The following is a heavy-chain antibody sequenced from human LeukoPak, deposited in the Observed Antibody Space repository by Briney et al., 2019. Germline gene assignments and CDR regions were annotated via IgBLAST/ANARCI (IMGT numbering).Heavy chain of an antibody. CDR2: IYSGGST. D-gene: IGHD6-19*01. CDR3: ARGASVVAGNDNAFDI. V-gene: IGHV3-53*01. CDR1: GFTVRSNY. Sequence: GGSLRLSCAASGFTVRSNYMSWVRQAPGKGLEWVAVIYSGGSTYYAGSVKGRFTISRDNPKNTLYLQMNSLRAEDTAVYYCARGASVVAGNDNAFDIWGQGTMVTVSS. J-gene: IGHJ3*02.